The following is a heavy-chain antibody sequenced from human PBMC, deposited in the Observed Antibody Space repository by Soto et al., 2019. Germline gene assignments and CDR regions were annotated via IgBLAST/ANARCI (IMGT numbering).Heavy chain of an antibody. CDR1: GFTFSSYE. V-gene: IGHV3-48*03. Sequence: EVQLVESGGGLVQPGGSLRLSCAASGFTFSSYEMNWVRQAPGKGLEWVSYISSSGRTIYYADSVKGRFTISRDNAKNSLYLQMNSLRAEDTAVYYCARSGYNWNDGARGYFDYSGQGTLVTVSS. D-gene: IGHD1-20*01. CDR3: ARSGYNWNDGARGYFDY. J-gene: IGHJ4*02. CDR2: ISSSGRTI.